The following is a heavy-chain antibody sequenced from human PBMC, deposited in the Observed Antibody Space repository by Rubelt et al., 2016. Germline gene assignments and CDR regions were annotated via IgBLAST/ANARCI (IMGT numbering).Heavy chain of an antibody. J-gene: IGHJ5*02. CDR1: GFTFSDYL. V-gene: IGHV3-30*04. CDR2: ILYDGSNK. Sequence: GGGVVQPGRSLRLSCAASGFTFSDYLMHWVRQAPGKGLEWVTVILYDGSNKYYADSVKGRFTISRDNSKNTLYLQMNSLRAEDTAVYYCARDSLRGSSRWFDPWGQGTLVTVSS. CDR3: ARDSLRGSSRWFDP. D-gene: IGHD2-21*01.